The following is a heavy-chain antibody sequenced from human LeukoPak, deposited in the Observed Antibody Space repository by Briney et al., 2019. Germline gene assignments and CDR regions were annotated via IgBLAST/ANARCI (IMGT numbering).Heavy chain of an antibody. D-gene: IGHD6-13*01. CDR3: ARHPSSNWSIDY. J-gene: IGHJ4*02. CDR1: GGPISSNNYY. V-gene: IGHV4-39*01. Sequence: SETLSLTCTVSGGPISSNNYYWGWIRQPPGKGLEWIGSIYYSGNTYYNPSLKSPVTMSVDTSKNQFSLRLSSVTAADTALYYCARHPSSNWSIDYWGQGTLVTVSS. CDR2: IYYSGNT.